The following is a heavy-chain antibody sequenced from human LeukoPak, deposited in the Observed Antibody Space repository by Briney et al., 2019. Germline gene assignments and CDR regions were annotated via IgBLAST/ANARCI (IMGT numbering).Heavy chain of an antibody. V-gene: IGHV3-48*01. D-gene: IGHD5-24*01. J-gene: IGHJ4*02. Sequence: GGSLRLSCAASGFTFSDYSMNWVRQTPGKGLEWISYIGIDSGNTNYADSVKGRFTISGDKAKNSLYLRMNSLRVEDTAVYYCARDYKYAFDNWGQGTLVTVSS. CDR1: GFTFSDYS. CDR3: ARDYKYAFDN. CDR2: IGIDSGNT.